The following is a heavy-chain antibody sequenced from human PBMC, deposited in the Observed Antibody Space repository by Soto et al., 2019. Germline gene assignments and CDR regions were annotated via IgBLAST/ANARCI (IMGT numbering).Heavy chain of an antibody. J-gene: IGHJ6*02. V-gene: IGHV3-30-3*01. D-gene: IGHD1-26*01. CDR1: GFTFSTYD. CDR3: ARDGTHKYEDYYYAMDV. CDR2: ISYDGNNK. Sequence: QVQLVESGGGVVQPGRSLRLSCAASGFTFSTYDMHWVRQAPGKGLGWVAVISYDGNNKYYADSVKGRFIISRDNSKNTLYRQMNSLRAEDTAVYYCARDGTHKYEDYYYAMDVWGQGTRVNVSS.